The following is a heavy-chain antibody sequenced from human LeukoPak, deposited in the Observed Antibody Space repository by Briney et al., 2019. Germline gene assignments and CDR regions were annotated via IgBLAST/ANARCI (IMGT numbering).Heavy chain of an antibody. CDR3: ARVITIFGVVYDY. D-gene: IGHD3-3*01. CDR1: GGSISSYY. CDR2: IYYSGST. V-gene: IGHV4-59*01. Sequence: SETLSLTCTVSGGSISSYYWSWIRQPPGKGLEWIGYIYYSGSTNYNPSLKSRVTISVDTSKNQFSLKLSSVTAADTAVYYCARVITIFGVVYDYWGQGTLVTVSS. J-gene: IGHJ4*02.